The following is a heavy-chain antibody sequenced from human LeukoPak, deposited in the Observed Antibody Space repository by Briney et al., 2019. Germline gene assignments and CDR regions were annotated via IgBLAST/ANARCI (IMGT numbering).Heavy chain of an antibody. V-gene: IGHV3-7*01. D-gene: IGHD3-16*02. CDR3: ARDNTMITFGGVIAPYYFDY. J-gene: IGHJ4*02. CDR1: GFTFSSYW. Sequence: PGGSLRLSCAASGFTFSSYWMSWVRQAPGKGLEWVANIKQDGSEKYYVDSVKGRFTISRDNAKNSLYLQMNSLRAEDTAVYYCARDNTMITFGGVIAPYYFDYWGQGTLVTVSS. CDR2: IKQDGSEK.